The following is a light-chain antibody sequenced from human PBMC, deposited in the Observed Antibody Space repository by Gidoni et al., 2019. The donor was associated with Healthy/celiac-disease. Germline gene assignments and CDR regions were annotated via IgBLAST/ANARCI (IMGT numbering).Light chain of an antibody. J-gene: IGKJ2*01. CDR2: AAS. Sequence: DIQMTQSPSSLSASVGDRVTITCRASQGISNYLAWYQQKPGKVPKLLIYAASTLQSGVPSRFCGSGSGTDFTLTISSLQPEDVATPGSAFGQGTKLEIK. V-gene: IGKV1-27*01. CDR1: QGISNY. CDR3: A.